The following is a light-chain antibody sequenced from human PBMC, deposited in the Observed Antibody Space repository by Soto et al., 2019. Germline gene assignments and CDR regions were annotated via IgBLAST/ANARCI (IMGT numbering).Light chain of an antibody. CDR3: SSYTNKDTLL. V-gene: IGLV2-14*03. CDR2: DVT. J-gene: IGLJ3*02. Sequence: QSALTQPASVSGSPGQSITISCTGTSSGVGGYDHVSWYQQHPGKAPKLIIYDVTVRPSGISPRFSGSKSDNTASLAVSGLQPEDEADYYCSSYTNKDTLLFGGGTKVTVL. CDR1: SSGVGGYDH.